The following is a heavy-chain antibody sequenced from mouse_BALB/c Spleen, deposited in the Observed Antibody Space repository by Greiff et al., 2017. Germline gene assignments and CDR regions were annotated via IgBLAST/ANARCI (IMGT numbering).Heavy chain of an antibody. CDR1: GYTFTSYW. J-gene: IGHJ2*01. CDR2: INPSTGYT. D-gene: IGHD2-12*01. V-gene: IGHV1-7*01. CDR3: ARFTTTPGY. Sequence: QVQLQQSGAELAKPGASVKMSCKASGYTFTSYWMHWVKQRPGQGLEWIGYINPSTGYTEYNQKFKDKATLTADKSSSTAYMQLSSLTSEDSAVYYCARFTTTPGYWGQGTTITVSS.